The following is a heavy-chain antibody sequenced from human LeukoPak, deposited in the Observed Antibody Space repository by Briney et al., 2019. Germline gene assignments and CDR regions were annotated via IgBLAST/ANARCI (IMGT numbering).Heavy chain of an antibody. V-gene: IGHV3-23*01. Sequence: GGSLRLSCAASVFTFSTYTMRGVRQPRGRGREWVAGLSNNGGSKYYADSVKGRFTVSRDNSKNMMYLQMNSLRAEDTGLYYCAQVEGKGRTAGSGWYCTDSWGQGTLVTVSS. CDR3: AQVEGKGRTAGSGWYCTDS. CDR1: VFTFSTYT. J-gene: IGHJ4*02. CDR2: LSNNGGSK. D-gene: IGHD6-19*01.